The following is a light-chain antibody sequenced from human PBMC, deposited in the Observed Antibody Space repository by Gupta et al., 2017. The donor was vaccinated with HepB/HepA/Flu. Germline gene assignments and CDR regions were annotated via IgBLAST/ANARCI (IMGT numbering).Light chain of an antibody. CDR2: GAS. CDR3: QQYGSSPT. Sequence: EIVLTQSPGTLSLSQGERATLSCRASQSVSSSYLAWYQQKPGQAPRLLIYGASSRATGIPDRFSGSGSGTDFTLTISRLEPEDVAVYYCQQYGSSPTFGQGTKVEIK. V-gene: IGKV3-20*01. CDR1: QSVSSSY. J-gene: IGKJ1*01.